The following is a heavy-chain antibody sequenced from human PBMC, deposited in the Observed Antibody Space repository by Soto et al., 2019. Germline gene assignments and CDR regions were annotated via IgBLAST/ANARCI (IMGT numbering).Heavy chain of an antibody. CDR1: GGYISSGGYS. D-gene: IGHD5-12*01. CDR2: IYHSGST. J-gene: IGHJ4*02. V-gene: IGHV4-30-2*01. Sequence: QLQLQESGSGLVKPSQTLSRTCAVTGGYISSGGYSWSWIRQPPGKGLEWIGYIYHSGSTYYNPSLKSRVTISVDRSKNQFSLKLSSVTAADTAVYYCAAGGGLPRYYWGQGTLVTVSS. CDR3: AAGGGLPRYY.